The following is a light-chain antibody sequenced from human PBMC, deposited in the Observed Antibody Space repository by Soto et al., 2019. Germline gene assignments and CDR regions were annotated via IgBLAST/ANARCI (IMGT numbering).Light chain of an antibody. J-gene: IGLJ2*01. V-gene: IGLV2-14*03. Sequence: QSALTQPASVSGYPGQSITISFTGTSSDIGGYIYVSWYQHHPGKAPKLLIYDVSNRPSGVSNRFSGSKSGNTASLTISGLQVEDEADYFCSTYTSSRTRFGGGTKVTVL. CDR2: DVS. CDR1: SSDIGGYIY. CDR3: STYTSSRTR.